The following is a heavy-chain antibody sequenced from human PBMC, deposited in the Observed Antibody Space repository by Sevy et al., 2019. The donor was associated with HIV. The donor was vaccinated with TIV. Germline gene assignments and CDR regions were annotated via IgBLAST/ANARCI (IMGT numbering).Heavy chain of an antibody. V-gene: IGHV3-23*01. CDR2: ISGGSDDR. Sequence: GGSLRLSCAASGFTFSIYAMSWVRQAPGKGLEWVSGISGGSDDRYYADSVRGRFTISRDSSMNTLYMQMSGLRAEDTAIYYYAKERPNTSSWIFDYWGQGTLVTVSS. CDR3: AKERPNTSSWIFDY. CDR1: GFTFSIYA. J-gene: IGHJ4*02. D-gene: IGHD6-13*01.